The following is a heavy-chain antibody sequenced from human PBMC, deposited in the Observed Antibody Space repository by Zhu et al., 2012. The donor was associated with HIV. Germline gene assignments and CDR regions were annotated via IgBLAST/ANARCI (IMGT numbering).Heavy chain of an antibody. J-gene: IGHJ1*01. CDR1: GGSISSSSYY. Sequence: QVQLQESGPGLVKPSETLSLTCTVSGGSISSSSYYWGWIRQPPGKGPEWIGSLYYSGYTYYNPSLKSRVTISVDTSKNQFSLRLTSVTAADTAVYYCASLRAAAGYFELRAEYFQHWGQGTLVTVSS. V-gene: IGHV4-39*01. D-gene: IGHD6-13*01. CDR2: LYYSGYT. CDR3: ASLRAAAGYFELRAEYFQH.